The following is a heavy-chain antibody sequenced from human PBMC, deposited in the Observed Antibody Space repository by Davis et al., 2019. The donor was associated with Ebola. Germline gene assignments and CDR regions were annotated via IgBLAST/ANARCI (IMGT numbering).Heavy chain of an antibody. D-gene: IGHD2/OR15-2a*01. CDR2: INQYGNT. V-gene: IGHV4-34*01. CDR1: GGSLSGYY. Sequence: PSETLSLTCGVSGGSLSGYYWSWIRQSPGKGLEWIGEINQYGNTNYNPSLKSRVTMSVDMSNNHFSLKLRSVTAADTTIYYCATNTSSKGFDIWGQGTSVIVSS. J-gene: IGHJ3*02. CDR3: ATNTSSKGFDI.